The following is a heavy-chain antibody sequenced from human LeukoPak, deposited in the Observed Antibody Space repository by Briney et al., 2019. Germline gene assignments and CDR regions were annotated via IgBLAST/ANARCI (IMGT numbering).Heavy chain of an antibody. CDR1: GFTFSINA. J-gene: IGHJ4*02. Sequence: GGSLRLSCAASGFTFSINAMAWVRQAPGKGLEWVSAISGSGGSTFYADSVKGRFTISRDISKSTVYMQMNSLRAEDSAVYYCAKSLGGYGNFDYWGQGTLVTVSS. D-gene: IGHD5-18*01. V-gene: IGHV3-23*01. CDR3: AKSLGGYGNFDY. CDR2: ISGSGGST.